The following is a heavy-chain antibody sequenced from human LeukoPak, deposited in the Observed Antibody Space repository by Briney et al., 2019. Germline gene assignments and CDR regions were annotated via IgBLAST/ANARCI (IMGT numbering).Heavy chain of an antibody. J-gene: IGHJ4*02. CDR3: ARGGYSSGWYKKGYYFDY. CDR2: IYYSGST. D-gene: IGHD6-19*01. Sequence: SETLSLTCAVYGGSFSGYYWSWIRQPPGKGLEWIGYIYYSGSTNYNPSLKSRVTISVDTSKNQFSLKLSSVTAADTAVYYCARGGYSSGWYKKGYYFDYWGQGTLVTVSS. V-gene: IGHV4-59*01. CDR1: GGSFSGYY.